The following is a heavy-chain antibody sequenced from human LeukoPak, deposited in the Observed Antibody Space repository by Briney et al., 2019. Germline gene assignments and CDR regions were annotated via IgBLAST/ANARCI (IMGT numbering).Heavy chain of an antibody. CDR2: IYHSGST. Sequence: SETLSLTCTVSGYSISSGYYWGWIRQPPGKGLEWIGSIYHSGSTYYNPSLKSRVTISVDTSKNQFSLKLSSVTAADTAVYYCARSGRRGYSYGYFDYWGQGTLVTVSS. CDR3: ARSGRRGYSYGYFDY. D-gene: IGHD5-18*01. V-gene: IGHV4-38-2*02. CDR1: GYSISSGYY. J-gene: IGHJ4*02.